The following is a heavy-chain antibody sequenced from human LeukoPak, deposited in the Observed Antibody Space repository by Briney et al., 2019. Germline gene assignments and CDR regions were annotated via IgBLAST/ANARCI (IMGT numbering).Heavy chain of an antibody. J-gene: IGHJ4*02. CDR1: GYTLTELS. V-gene: IGHV1-24*01. CDR3: ATVRYCSSTSCLDYDY. D-gene: IGHD2-2*01. CDR2: FDPEDGET. Sequence: ASVKVSCKVSGYTLTELSMHWVRQAPGKGLEWMGGFDPEDGETIYAQKLQGRVTMTEDTSTDTAYMELSSLRSEDTAVYYCATVRYCSSTSCLDYDYWGQGTLVTVSS.